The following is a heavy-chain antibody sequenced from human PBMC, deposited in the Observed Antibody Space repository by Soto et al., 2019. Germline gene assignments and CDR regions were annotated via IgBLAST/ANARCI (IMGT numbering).Heavy chain of an antibody. J-gene: IGHJ4*02. V-gene: IGHV3-73*01. CDR2: IRSKANSYAT. CDR1: GFTFSGSA. D-gene: IGHD3-3*01. Sequence: EVQLVESGGGLVQPGGSLKLSCAASGFTFSGSAMHWVRQASGKGLEWVGRIRSKANSYATAYAASVKGRFTISRDDSKNTAYLKMNSLKTEDTAVYYCTRHVGDFWSGYNDDYWGQGTLVTVSS. CDR3: TRHVGDFWSGYNDDY.